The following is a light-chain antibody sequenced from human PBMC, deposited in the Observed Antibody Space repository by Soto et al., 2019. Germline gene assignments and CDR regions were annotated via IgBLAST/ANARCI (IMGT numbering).Light chain of an antibody. CDR2: DAS. Sequence: EFVLTQSPGTLSLSPGERATLSCRASQTVRNNYLAWYQQKPGQAPRLLIYDASSRATGIPDRFSGGGSGTDFTLTISRLEPEDFAVYYCQQYFISPWTFGQGTKVDIK. CDR1: QTVRNNY. V-gene: IGKV3-20*01. J-gene: IGKJ1*01. CDR3: QQYFISPWT.